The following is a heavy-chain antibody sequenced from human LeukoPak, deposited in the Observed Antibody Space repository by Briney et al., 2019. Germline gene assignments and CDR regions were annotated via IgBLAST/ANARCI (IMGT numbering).Heavy chain of an antibody. Sequence: SETLSLTCTVSGGSISSGDYYWSWIRQPPGRGLEWIGYIYYSGSTYYNPSLMSRVTISVDTSKNQFSLKLSSVTAADTAVYYCARVWRDNRKFDYWGQGTLVTVSS. J-gene: IGHJ4*02. CDR1: GGSISSGDYY. CDR2: IYYSGST. V-gene: IGHV4-30-4*01. CDR3: ARVWRDNRKFDY. D-gene: IGHD1-14*01.